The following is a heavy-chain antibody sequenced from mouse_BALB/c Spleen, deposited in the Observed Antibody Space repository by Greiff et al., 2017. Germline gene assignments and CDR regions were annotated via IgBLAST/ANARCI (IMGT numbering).Heavy chain of an antibody. CDR3: ASTYYRYDDYAMDY. D-gene: IGHD2-14*01. CDR1: GFSLTSYG. J-gene: IGHJ4*01. Sequence: VQLQESGPGLVAPSQSLSITCTVSGFSLTSYGVHWVRQPPGKGLEWLGVIWAGGSTNYNSALMSRLSISKDNSKSQVFLKMNSLQTDDTAMYYCASTYYRYDDYAMDYWGQGTSVTVSS. V-gene: IGHV2-9*02. CDR2: IWAGGST.